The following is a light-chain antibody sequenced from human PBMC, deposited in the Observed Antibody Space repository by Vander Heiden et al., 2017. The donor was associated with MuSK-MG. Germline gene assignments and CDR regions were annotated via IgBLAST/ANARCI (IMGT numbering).Light chain of an antibody. Sequence: QSVLTQPPSDSGTPGQRVTISCSGSSSNIGSNYVYWYQQLPGTPPNLLIYRNNQRPSGVPDRFSGSKSGTSASLAISGLRSEDEADYYCAAWDDSLSGWVFGGGTKLTVL. CDR1: SSNIGSNY. J-gene: IGLJ3*02. V-gene: IGLV1-47*01. CDR3: AAWDDSLSGWV. CDR2: RNN.